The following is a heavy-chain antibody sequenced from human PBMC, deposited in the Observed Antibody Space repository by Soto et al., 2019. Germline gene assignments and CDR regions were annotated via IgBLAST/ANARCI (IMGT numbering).Heavy chain of an antibody. J-gene: IGHJ4*02. D-gene: IGHD6-19*01. CDR1: GFSSSSYA. CDR2: ISGSGDST. V-gene: IGHV3-23*01. Sequence: EVQLLESGGGLVQPGGSLRLSCAASGFSSSSYAMNGVRQAPGKGMEWVSVISGSGDSTYYADSVKGRFTISRDNSKNSLYLQMISLRAEDTAVYYCARRRSCWYFDYWGQGTLVIVSS. CDR3: ARRRSCWYFDY.